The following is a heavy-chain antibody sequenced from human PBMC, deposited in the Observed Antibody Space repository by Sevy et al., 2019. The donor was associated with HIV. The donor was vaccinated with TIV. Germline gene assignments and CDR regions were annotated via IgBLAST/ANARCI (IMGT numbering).Heavy chain of an antibody. V-gene: IGHV3-30*04. CDR2: ISYDGSVT. D-gene: IGHD6-19*01. Sequence: QLGGSLRLSCAASGFTFSNYAMHWVRQAPGKGLEWVSLISYDGSVTYYADSVKGRFTISRDISKNTLYLQMNSLRTEDTAVYYCARGGAVPGFDYWGQGALVTVSS. J-gene: IGHJ4*02. CDR1: GFTFSNYA. CDR3: ARGGAVPGFDY.